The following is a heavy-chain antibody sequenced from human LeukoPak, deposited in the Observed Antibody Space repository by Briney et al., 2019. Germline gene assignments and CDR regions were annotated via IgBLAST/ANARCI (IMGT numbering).Heavy chain of an antibody. V-gene: IGHV4-59*12. J-gene: IGHJ4*02. D-gene: IGHD6-19*01. CDR3: AGAPSSGWYRYY. CDR2: IYYSGST. CDR1: GGSISSYY. Sequence: SETLSLTCSVSGGSISSYYWTWIRQPPGKGLEWIGYIYYSGSTNYNPSLKSRVTISVDTSKNQFSLKLSSVTAADTAVYYCAGAPSSGWYRYYWGQGTLVTVSS.